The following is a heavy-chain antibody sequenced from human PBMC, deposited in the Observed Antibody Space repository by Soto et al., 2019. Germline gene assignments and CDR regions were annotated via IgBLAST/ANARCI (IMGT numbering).Heavy chain of an antibody. CDR2: INAANGAT. Sequence: ASVKVSCKASGYTFTGYYMHWVRQAPGQGLEWMGWINAANGATKYSEKFQGRVTITRDTSARTAYMDLSSLSSKDTAVYFCARVSFETSGFADYWGQGTLVTVSS. CDR3: ARVSFETSGFADY. D-gene: IGHD5-12*01. V-gene: IGHV1-3*01. CDR1: GYTFTGYY. J-gene: IGHJ4*02.